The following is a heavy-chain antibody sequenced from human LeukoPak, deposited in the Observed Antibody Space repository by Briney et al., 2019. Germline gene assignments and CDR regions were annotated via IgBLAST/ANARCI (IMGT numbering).Heavy chain of an antibody. CDR1: GYTFTSYG. D-gene: IGHD5-12*01. J-gene: IGHJ5*02. Sequence: ASVKVSCKASGYTFTSYGISWVRQAPGQGLEWMGWINPNSGGTNYAQKFQGRVTMTRDTSISTAYMELSRLRSDDTAVYYCARELRRYNWFDPWGQGTLVTVSS. CDR3: ARELRRYNWFDP. V-gene: IGHV1-2*02. CDR2: INPNSGGT.